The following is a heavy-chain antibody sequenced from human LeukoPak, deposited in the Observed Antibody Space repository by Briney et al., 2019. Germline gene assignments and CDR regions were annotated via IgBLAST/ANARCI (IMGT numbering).Heavy chain of an antibody. J-gene: IGHJ4*02. CDR1: GGSISSGGYY. CDR3: ARLVAYQLPFDN. Sequence: SETLSLTCTVSGGSISSGGYYWSWLRQHPGKGLEWIGYIYSSGSTYYNPSLKTRVTISMDTSQNQFSLKLSSVTAADTAVYYSARLVAYQLPFDNCGQRTLVTVSS. CDR2: IYSSGST. V-gene: IGHV4-31*03. D-gene: IGHD2-2*01.